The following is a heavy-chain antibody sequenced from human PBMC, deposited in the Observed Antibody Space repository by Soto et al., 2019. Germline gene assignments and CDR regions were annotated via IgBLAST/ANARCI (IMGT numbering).Heavy chain of an antibody. J-gene: IGHJ5*02. V-gene: IGHV3-23*01. CDR2: ISGSGGST. Sequence: PGVSLRLACSASGFTFSSYAMSWVRQAPGKGLEWVSAISGSGGSTYYADSVKGRFTISRDNSKNTLYLQMNSLRAEDTAVYYCATCIAATAATWFDTWGQGDVVTVSS. CDR1: GFTFSSYA. CDR3: ATCIAATAATWFDT. D-gene: IGHD2-15*01.